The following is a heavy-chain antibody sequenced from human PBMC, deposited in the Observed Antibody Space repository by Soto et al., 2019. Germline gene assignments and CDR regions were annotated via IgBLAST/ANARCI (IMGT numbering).Heavy chain of an antibody. CDR2: IYHSGST. D-gene: IGHD3-10*01. CDR1: GGSISSSNW. CDR3: ARVSTTSSPYYYGSGSPTDLDY. J-gene: IGHJ4*02. V-gene: IGHV4-4*02. Sequence: QVQLQESGPGLVKPSGTLSLTCAVSGGSISSSNWWSWVRQPPGKGLEWIGEIYHSGSTNYNPSLKRRGTLSVDKSKNQFSLKLRSVTAADTAVYYCARVSTTSSPYYYGSGSPTDLDYWGQGTLVTVSS.